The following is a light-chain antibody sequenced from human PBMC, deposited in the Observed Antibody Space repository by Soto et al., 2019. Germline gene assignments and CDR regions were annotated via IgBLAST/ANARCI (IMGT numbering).Light chain of an antibody. V-gene: IGKV3-15*01. CDR3: QLYTIWPPI. CDR2: GAS. Sequence: EIGMNQSPATLSVYPGERATLSCRASQSVSSNLAWYQQKPGQAPRLLIYGASTRATGIPARFSGSGSGTEFTLTISSLQSEDFAVYYCQLYTIWPPIFGPGGKVDIK. J-gene: IGKJ3*01. CDR1: QSVSSN.